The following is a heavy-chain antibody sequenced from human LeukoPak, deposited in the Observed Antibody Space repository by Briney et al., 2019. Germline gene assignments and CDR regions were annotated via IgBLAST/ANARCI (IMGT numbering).Heavy chain of an antibody. J-gene: IGHJ4*02. Sequence: GGSLRLSCAASGFTFSSYGMHWVRQAPGKGLEWVAFIRYDGSNKYYADSVKGRFTISRDNSKNTLYLQMNCLRAEDTAVYYCAKESGFWSGYLDYWGQGTLVTVSS. D-gene: IGHD3-3*01. V-gene: IGHV3-30*02. CDR1: GFTFSSYG. CDR2: IRYDGSNK. CDR3: AKESGFWSGYLDY.